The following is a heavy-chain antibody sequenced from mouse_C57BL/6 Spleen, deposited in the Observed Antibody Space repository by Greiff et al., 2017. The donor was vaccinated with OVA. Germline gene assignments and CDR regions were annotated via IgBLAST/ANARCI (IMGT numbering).Heavy chain of an antibody. J-gene: IGHJ4*01. D-gene: IGHD1-2*01. Sequence: VQLQQPGAELVKPGASVKLSCKASGYTFTSYWMHWVKQRPGQGLEWIGMIYPNSGSTNYNEKFKSKATLTVDKSSSTAYMQLSSLTSEDSAVYYCARSLLRDYYAMDYWGQGTSVTVSS. CDR2: IYPNSGST. CDR1: GYTFTSYW. CDR3: ARSLLRDYYAMDY. V-gene: IGHV1-64*01.